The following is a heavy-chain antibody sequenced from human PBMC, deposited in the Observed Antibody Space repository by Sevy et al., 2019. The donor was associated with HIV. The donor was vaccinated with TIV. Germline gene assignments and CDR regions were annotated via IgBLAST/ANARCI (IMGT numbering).Heavy chain of an antibody. J-gene: IGHJ5*02. CDR3: ARTYGSGSYRLDP. CDR2: ISSSSSYI. Sequence: GGSLRLSCAASEFTFSSYSMNWVRQAPGKGLEWVSSISSSSSYIYYADSVKGRFTISRDNAKNSLYLQMNSLRAEDTAVYYCARTYGSGSYRLDPWGQGTLVTVSS. V-gene: IGHV3-21*01. CDR1: EFTFSSYS. D-gene: IGHD3-10*01.